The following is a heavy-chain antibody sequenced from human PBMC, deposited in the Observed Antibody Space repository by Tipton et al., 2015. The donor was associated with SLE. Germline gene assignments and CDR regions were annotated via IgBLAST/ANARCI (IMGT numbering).Heavy chain of an antibody. Sequence: LRLSCAVNGVSFSGQSWSWIHQPPGKGLEWIGEINHRGSAKYSSSLKSRVTMSVDTSKNQFFLNLSSVTAADTALYYCARAGGGATRNWFDPWGQGTLVTVSS. D-gene: IGHD1-26*01. CDR2: INHRGSA. J-gene: IGHJ5*02. V-gene: IGHV4-34*01. CDR3: ARAGGGATRNWFDP. CDR1: GVSFSGQS.